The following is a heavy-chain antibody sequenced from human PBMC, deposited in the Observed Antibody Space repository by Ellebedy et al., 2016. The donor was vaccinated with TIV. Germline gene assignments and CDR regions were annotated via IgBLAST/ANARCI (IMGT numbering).Heavy chain of an antibody. J-gene: IGHJ6*02. D-gene: IGHD3-22*01. CDR3: VRDGAYGDYSPCYHGMDV. CDR1: GFTFNSYW. CDR2: INQDGSRI. V-gene: IGHV3-7*03. Sequence: GESLKISCAASGFTFNSYWMSWVRQAPGKGLEWVANINQDGSRIYYVDSVKGRFTISRDNAKNPVYLRMNTLRVEDTAVYHCVRDGAYGDYSPCYHGMDVWGQGTTVTVSS.